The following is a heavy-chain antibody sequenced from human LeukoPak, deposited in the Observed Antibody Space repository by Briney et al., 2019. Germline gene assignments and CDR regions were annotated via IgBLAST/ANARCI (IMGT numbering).Heavy chain of an antibody. V-gene: IGHV3-7*01. CDR3: ARDKGYSNFDY. D-gene: IGHD4-11*01. Sequence: GGSLRLSCAASGFIFSNYWMSWVRQAPGKGLEWVANMNEDGSEKNYVDSVKGRFTISRDNAQDSLYLQMNSLRAEDTAVYYCARDKGYSNFDYWGQGTLLTVSS. CDR2: MNEDGSEK. CDR1: GFIFSNYW. J-gene: IGHJ4*02.